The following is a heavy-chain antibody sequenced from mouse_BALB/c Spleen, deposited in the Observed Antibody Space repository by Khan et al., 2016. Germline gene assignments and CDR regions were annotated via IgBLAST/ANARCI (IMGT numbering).Heavy chain of an antibody. D-gene: IGHD2-4*01. CDR3: SPPLGLRRGYAMDY. CDR2: IRSKSNNFAT. Sequence: EVQLVETGGGLVQPKGSLKLSCAASGFTFNTNAMNWVRQAPGKGLEWVARIRSKSNNFATYYADSLKDRFTISRDDSQSMLYLQMNNLNTEDTAMYYGSPPLGLRRGYAMDYWGQGTSVTVSS. CDR1: GFTFNTNA. J-gene: IGHJ4*01. V-gene: IGHV10S3*01.